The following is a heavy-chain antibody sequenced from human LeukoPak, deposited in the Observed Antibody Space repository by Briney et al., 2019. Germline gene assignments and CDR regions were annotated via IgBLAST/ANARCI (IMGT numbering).Heavy chain of an antibody. CDR3: ARERDYYDSSGYYVGGAFDI. CDR1: GFIFSSYW. V-gene: IGHV3-74*01. D-gene: IGHD3-22*01. J-gene: IGHJ3*02. CDR2: INSDGSST. Sequence: GGSLRLSCAASGFIFSSYWMHWVRQAPGKGLVWVSRINSDGSSTSYADSVKGRFTISRDNAKSTLYLQMNSLRAEDTAVYYCARERDYYDSSGYYVGGAFDIWGQGTMVAVSS.